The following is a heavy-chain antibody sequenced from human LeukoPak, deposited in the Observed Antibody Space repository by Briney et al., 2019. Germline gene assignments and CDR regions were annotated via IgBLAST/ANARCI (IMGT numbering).Heavy chain of an antibody. V-gene: IGHV3-74*01. CDR1: GFTFSSYW. CDR2: INTDGNII. D-gene: IGHD2-15*01. Sequence: GGSLRLCCAASGFTFSSYWMHWVRQAPGKGLVCVSRINTDGNIISYADSVKGRFTISRDNAKNTLYLQMNSLRAEDTAVYYCAREPQQGYCSGGSCHISGDWYFDLWGRGTLVTVSS. CDR3: AREPQQGYCSGGSCHISGDWYFDL. J-gene: IGHJ2*01.